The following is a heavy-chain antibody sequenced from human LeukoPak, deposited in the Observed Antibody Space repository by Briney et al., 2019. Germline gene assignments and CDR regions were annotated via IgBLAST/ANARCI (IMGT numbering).Heavy chain of an antibody. Sequence: GGSLRLSCAASGFTVSSNYMNWVRQAPGKGLEWVSVICGGGNIYYADSVKGRFTISRDNSKNTLYLQMNSLRAEDTAVYYCARGAGYNYPYYFDYWGQGTLVTVSS. CDR1: GFTVSSNY. V-gene: IGHV3-53*01. J-gene: IGHJ4*02. CDR2: ICGGGNI. CDR3: ARGAGYNYPYYFDY. D-gene: IGHD5-24*01.